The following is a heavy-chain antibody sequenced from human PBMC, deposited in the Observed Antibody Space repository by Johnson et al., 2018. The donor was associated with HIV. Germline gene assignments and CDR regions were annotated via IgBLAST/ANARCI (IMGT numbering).Heavy chain of an antibody. Sequence: VQVVESGGGLVQPGRSLRLSCAASGFTFDDYGMHWVRQAPGKGLEWVANIKQDGSEKYYVDSVKGRFTISRDNAKNSLSLQVNSLRADDTAVYYCARSEVRYFDWSYQRGAFDIWGQGTMVTVSS. CDR1: GFTFDDYG. CDR3: ARSEVRYFDWSYQRGAFDI. V-gene: IGHV3-7*01. CDR2: IKQDGSEK. D-gene: IGHD3-9*01. J-gene: IGHJ3*02.